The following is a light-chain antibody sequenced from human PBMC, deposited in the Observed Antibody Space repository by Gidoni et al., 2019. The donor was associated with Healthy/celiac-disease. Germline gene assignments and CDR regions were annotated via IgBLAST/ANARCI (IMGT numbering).Light chain of an antibody. CDR2: GAS. V-gene: IGKV3-20*01. J-gene: IGKJ5*01. Sequence: DIVLTQSPGTLSLSPGERATLSCRASQRVSSSYLAWYQQKPGQAPRLLIYGASSRATGIPDRFSCSGSGTDFTLTISRLEPEDFAVYYCQQYGSSPPITFGQGTRLEIK. CDR1: QRVSSSY. CDR3: QQYGSSPPIT.